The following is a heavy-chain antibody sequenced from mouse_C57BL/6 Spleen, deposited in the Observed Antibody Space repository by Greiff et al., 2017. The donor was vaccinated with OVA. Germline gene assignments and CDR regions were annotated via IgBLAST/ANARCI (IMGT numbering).Heavy chain of an antibody. CDR1: GYSITSGYY. CDR2: ISYDGSN. V-gene: IGHV3-6*01. J-gene: IGHJ4*01. Sequence: ESGPGLVKPSQSLSLTCSVTGYSITSGYYWNWIRQFPGNKLEWMGYISYDGSNNYNPSLKNRIPISRDTAKNQFFLKLNSVTTEDTATYYCAREGSKNAMDYWGQGTSVTVSS. CDR3: AREGSKNAMDY. D-gene: IGHD1-1*01.